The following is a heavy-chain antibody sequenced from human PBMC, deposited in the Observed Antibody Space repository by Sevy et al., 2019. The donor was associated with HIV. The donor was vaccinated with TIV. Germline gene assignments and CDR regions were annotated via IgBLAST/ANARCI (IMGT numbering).Heavy chain of an antibody. CDR1: GFSFDSYG. CDR2: ISGSGTRT. D-gene: IGHD3-22*01. J-gene: IGHJ6*03. Sequence: GGSLRLSCAVSGFSFDSYGMTWVRQAPGKGLEWVSGISGSGTRTYYADSVKGRFIISRDNSKNTLYLQMNSLRSEDRGIYYGAKGGGGHYDPDEIGYYFYYYNMDVWGKGTTVTVSS. V-gene: IGHV3-23*01. CDR3: AKGGGGHYDPDEIGYYFYYYNMDV.